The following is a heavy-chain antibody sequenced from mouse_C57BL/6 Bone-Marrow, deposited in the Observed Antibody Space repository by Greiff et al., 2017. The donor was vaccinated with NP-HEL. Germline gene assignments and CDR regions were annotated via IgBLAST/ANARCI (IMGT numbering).Heavy chain of an antibody. D-gene: IGHD1-1*01. CDR1: GYTFTSCW. CDR2: IDPSDSET. J-gene: IGHJ1*03. CDR3: ARCGYYGSSLWYFDV. Sequence: QVQLKESGAELVRPGSSVKLSCKASGYTFTSCWMHWVKQRPIQGLEWIGNIDPSDSETHYNQKFKDKATLTVDKSSSTAYMQLSSLTSEDSAVYYCARCGYYGSSLWYFDVWGTGTTVTVSS. V-gene: IGHV1-52*01.